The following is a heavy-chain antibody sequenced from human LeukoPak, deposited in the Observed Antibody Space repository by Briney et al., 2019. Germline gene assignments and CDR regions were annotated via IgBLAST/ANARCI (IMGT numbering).Heavy chain of an antibody. CDR1: GFISSTSA. CDR2: MNNVGSHI. D-gene: IGHD5/OR15-5a*01. CDR3: TRDPAYYLRYGYFDY. V-gene: IGHV3-21*01. J-gene: IGHJ4*02. Sequence: GGSLRLSCSASGFISSTSAMNWVRQAPGKGLEWVSSMNNVGSHIYYRDSVKGRFTISRDNAKNSVYLQMNNLRAADTALYYCTRDPAYYLRYGYFDYWGQGILVTVSS.